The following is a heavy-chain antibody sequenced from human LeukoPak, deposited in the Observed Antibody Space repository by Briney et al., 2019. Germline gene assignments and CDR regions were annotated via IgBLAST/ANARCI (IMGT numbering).Heavy chain of an antibody. J-gene: IGHJ3*02. CDR1: GFTFSSYA. D-gene: IGHD3-9*01. V-gene: IGHV3-30*04. CDR3: ASLITIFDAFDI. CDR2: ISYDGSNK. Sequence: GGSLRLSCAASGFTFSSYAMHWVRQAPGKGLEWVAVISYDGSNKYYADSVKGRFTISRDNSKNTLYPQMNSLRAEDTAVYYCASLITIFDAFDIWGQGTMVTVSS.